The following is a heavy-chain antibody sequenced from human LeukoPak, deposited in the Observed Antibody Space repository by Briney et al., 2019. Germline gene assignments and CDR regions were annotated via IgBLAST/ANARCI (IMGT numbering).Heavy chain of an antibody. CDR2: IDSSGSTI. D-gene: IGHD3-10*01. CDR3: ARGVGRAHYYYYMDV. J-gene: IGHJ6*03. V-gene: IGHV3-48*03. Sequence: GSLRLSCVDSGFTFSNYEMNWARQAPGKGLEWVSYIDSSGSTIHYADSVKGRFTISRDNAKNSLYLQMNSLRAEDTAVYYCARGVGRAHYYYYMDVWGKGTTVTVSS. CDR1: GFTFSNYE.